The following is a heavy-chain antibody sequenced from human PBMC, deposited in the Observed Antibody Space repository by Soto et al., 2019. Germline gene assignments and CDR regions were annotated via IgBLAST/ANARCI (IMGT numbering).Heavy chain of an antibody. Sequence: TCTVSGGSINSGNYYWSWIRQPPGKGLEWIGFISYSGSTNYNPSLKSRVTISVDTSKNQFSLKLSSVTAADTAVYYCARGNYYDSSGYYYAGSGAFDIWGQGTMVTVSS. J-gene: IGHJ3*02. D-gene: IGHD3-22*01. V-gene: IGHV4-61*01. CDR3: ARGNYYDSSGYYYAGSGAFDI. CDR1: GGSINSGNYY. CDR2: ISYSGST.